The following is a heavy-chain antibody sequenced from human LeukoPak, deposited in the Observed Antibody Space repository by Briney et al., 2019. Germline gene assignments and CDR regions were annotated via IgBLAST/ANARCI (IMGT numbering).Heavy chain of an antibody. CDR1: GFTFSDYA. J-gene: IGHJ4*02. CDR2: ISYDRTNK. D-gene: IGHD2-15*01. CDR3: VRTDCSGGSCYPNFDY. V-gene: IGHV3-30*01. Sequence: GGSLRLSCAASGFTFSDYAVHWVRQAPGKGLEWVAVISYDRTNKYYADSVKGRFTISRDNSKNTLYLQMNSLRAEDTAIYYCVRTDCSGGSCYPNFDYWGQGTLVTVSS.